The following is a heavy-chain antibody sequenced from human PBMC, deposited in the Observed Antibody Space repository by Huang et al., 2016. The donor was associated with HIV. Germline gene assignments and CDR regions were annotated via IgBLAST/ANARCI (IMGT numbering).Heavy chain of an antibody. D-gene: IGHD2-21*02. CDR1: GGTFSTNA. CDR2: IIQMFGTT. J-gene: IGHJ6*03. Sequence: QVQLVQSGAEVKRPGASVKVSCRASGGTFSTNAVSWVRQAHGQGRGWMGVIIQMFGTTNYAERFQGKVTSTADESSSTVYMELSSLRSDDTAVYYCARQPYCGGDCAHYYYFYMDVWGKGTTVTVSS. CDR3: ARQPYCGGDCAHYYYFYMDV. V-gene: IGHV1-69*13.